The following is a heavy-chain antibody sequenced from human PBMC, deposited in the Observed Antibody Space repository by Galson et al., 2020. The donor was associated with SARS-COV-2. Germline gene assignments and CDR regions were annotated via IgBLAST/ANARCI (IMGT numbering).Heavy chain of an antibody. V-gene: IGHV4-38-2*01. Sequence: SQTLSLTCSVSGYSVSTTNYWGLVRLAPGKGLEWIGSIYPNGRTYYNPSLESRVTISVDTSRNQFSLTLASVTAADTAFYYCARQGVNMIVLVTVPGWFFDLWGRGTLVTVSS. CDR2: IYPNGRT. J-gene: IGHJ2*01. D-gene: IGHD2-21*02. CDR3: ARQGVNMIVLVTVPGWFFDL. CDR1: GYSVSTTNY.